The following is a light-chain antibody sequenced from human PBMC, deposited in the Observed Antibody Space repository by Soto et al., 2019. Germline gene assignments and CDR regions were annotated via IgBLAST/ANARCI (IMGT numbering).Light chain of an antibody. CDR1: QSVSSY. CDR3: QQRSNWPIT. V-gene: IGKV3-11*01. J-gene: IGKJ5*01. CDR2: DAS. Sequence: EIVLTQSPATLSLSPGERATLSCRASQSVSSYLAWYQQKPGQAPRLLIYDASNRATGIPARFSGSGSGTDFTLTSSSREAEDFAVYYCQQRSNWPITFGQGTRLEIK.